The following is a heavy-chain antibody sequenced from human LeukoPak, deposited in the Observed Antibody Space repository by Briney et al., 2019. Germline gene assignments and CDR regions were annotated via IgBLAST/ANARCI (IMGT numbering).Heavy chain of an antibody. V-gene: IGHV3-9*01. J-gene: IGHJ6*02. Sequence: PGRSLRLSCAASGFTLDDYAMHWVRQAPGKGLEWVSGISWNSGTIGYADSVKGRFTISRDNAKNSLYLQMNSLRAEDTALYYCAKAVDQLLYNYYYAMDVWGQGTMVTVSS. CDR1: GFTLDDYA. D-gene: IGHD2-2*02. CDR2: ISWNSGTI. CDR3: AKAVDQLLYNYYYAMDV.